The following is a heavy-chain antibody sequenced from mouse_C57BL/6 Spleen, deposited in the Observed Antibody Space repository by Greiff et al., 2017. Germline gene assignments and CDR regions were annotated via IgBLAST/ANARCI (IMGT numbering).Heavy chain of an antibody. CDR3: ARDGSSYVYFDV. J-gene: IGHJ1*03. D-gene: IGHD1-1*01. CDR2: ISYDGSN. Sequence: EVKLMESGPGLVKPSQSLSLTCSVTGYSITSGYYWNWIRQFPGNKLEWMGYISYDGSNNYNPSLKNRISITRDTSKNQFFLKLNSVTTEDTATYYCARDGSSYVYFDVWGTGTTVTVSS. CDR1: GYSITSGYY. V-gene: IGHV3-6*01.